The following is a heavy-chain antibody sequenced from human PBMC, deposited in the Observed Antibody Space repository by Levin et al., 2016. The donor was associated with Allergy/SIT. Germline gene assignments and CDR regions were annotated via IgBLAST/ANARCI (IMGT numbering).Heavy chain of an antibody. CDR2: ISSSSTI. Sequence: WIRQPPGKGLEWVSYISSSSTIYYADSVKGRFTISRDNAKNSLYLQMNSLRAEDTAVYYCARVPLNSWCLDYWGQGTLVTVSS. CDR3: ARVPLNSWCLDY. D-gene: IGHD6-13*01. J-gene: IGHJ4*02. V-gene: IGHV3-69-1*01.